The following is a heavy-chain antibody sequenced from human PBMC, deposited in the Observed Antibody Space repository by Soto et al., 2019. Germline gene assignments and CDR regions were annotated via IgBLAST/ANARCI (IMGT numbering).Heavy chain of an antibody. CDR1: GFTFSSSG. D-gene: IGHD6-19*01. CDR2: ISYRSSST. J-gene: IGHJ4*02. V-gene: IGHV3-48*02. CDR3: ARVHSSGWFNVDY. Sequence: EVQLVESGGGLVQPGGSLRLSCEASGFTFSSSGMNWVRQAPGRGLEWVSSISYRSSSTHYADSVKGRFTISRDNAKNSLYRQMNSRKDEDTAVYYCARVHSSGWFNVDYWGQGTLVTVSP.